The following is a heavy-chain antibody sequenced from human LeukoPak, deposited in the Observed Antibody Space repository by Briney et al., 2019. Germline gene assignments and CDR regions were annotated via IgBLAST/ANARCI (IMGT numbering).Heavy chain of an antibody. CDR1: GFTSSSYA. J-gene: IGHJ6*02. D-gene: IGHD3-10*01. V-gene: IGHV3-30-3*01. CDR3: ARANTYYYGPTYYYYGMDV. CDR2: ISYDGSNK. Sequence: GGSLRLSCAASGFTSSSYAMHWVRQAPGKGLEWVAVISYDGSNKYYADSVKGRFTISRDNSKNTLYLQMNSLRAEDTAVYYCARANTYYYGPTYYYYGMDVWGQGTTVTVSS.